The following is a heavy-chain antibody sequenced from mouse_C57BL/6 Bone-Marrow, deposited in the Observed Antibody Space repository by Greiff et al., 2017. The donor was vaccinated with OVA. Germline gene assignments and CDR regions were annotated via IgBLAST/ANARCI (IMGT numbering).Heavy chain of an antibody. Sequence: QVQLQQSGPELVKPGASVKISCKASGYAFSSSWMNWVKQRPGKGLEWIGRIYPGDGDTNYNGKFKGKATLTADKSSSTAYMQLSSLTSEDSAVYFCASSEGIYYGSSYDYWGQGTTLTVSS. V-gene: IGHV1-82*01. CDR1: GYAFSSSW. CDR3: ASSEGIYYGSSYDY. J-gene: IGHJ2*01. D-gene: IGHD1-1*01. CDR2: IYPGDGDT.